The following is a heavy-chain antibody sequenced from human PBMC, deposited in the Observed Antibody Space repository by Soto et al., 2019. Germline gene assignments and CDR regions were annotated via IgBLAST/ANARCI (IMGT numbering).Heavy chain of an antibody. D-gene: IGHD3-10*01. V-gene: IGHV2-5*02. CDR2: IYWDDDK. Sequence: QITLKESGPTLVKPTQTLTLTCTFSGFSLTTSGEAVGWIRQPPGKALEWLALIYWDDDKRSSPSLKSRLTITKDTSKNHVVLTMTNMDPVDTATYYCAHIPGSGQPLCSYYYYMDVWGKGTTVTVSS. CDR3: AHIPGSGQPLCSYYYYMDV. J-gene: IGHJ6*03. CDR1: GFSLTTSGEA.